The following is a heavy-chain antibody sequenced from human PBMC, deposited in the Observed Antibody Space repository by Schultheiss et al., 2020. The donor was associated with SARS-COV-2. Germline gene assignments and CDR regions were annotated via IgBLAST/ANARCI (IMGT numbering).Heavy chain of an antibody. Sequence: GGSLRLSCAASGFTFSSYAMSWVRQAPGKGLEWVAVISYDGSNKYYADSVKGRFTISRDNSKNTLYLQMNSLRAEDTAVYYCARAEYYYDSSGYLGYWGQGTLVTVSS. CDR3: ARAEYYYDSSGYLGY. D-gene: IGHD3-22*01. CDR2: ISYDGSNK. V-gene: IGHV3-30-3*01. J-gene: IGHJ4*02. CDR1: GFTFSSYA.